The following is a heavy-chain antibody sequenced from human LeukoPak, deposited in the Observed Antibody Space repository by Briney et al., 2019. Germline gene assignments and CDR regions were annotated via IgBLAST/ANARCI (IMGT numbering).Heavy chain of an antibody. V-gene: IGHV4/OR15-8*01. CDR3: ARSHDHLWGNYPDY. CDR2: IHHDGRI. Sequence: KSSETLSLTCDVSGGSIDSTNWWNWVRQPPGKGLEWIGEIHHDGRINYNPSLKSRVTLSVDKSKNRFSLRLNSVTAADTAMYYCARSHDHLWGNYPDYWGQGTLVTVSS. D-gene: IGHD3-16*02. J-gene: IGHJ4*02. CDR1: GGSIDSTNW.